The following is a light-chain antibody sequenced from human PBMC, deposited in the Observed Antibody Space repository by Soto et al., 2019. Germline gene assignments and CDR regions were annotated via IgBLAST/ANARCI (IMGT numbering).Light chain of an antibody. J-gene: IGKJ1*01. V-gene: IGKV1-17*01. CDR2: AAS. Sequence: DIQMTQFPSSLSASVGDRVTITCRASQGIRNDLGWYQQKPGKAPKRLIYAASSLQSGGQSRFSGSGSGTEFTLAISSLQPEDSATFYCLQHSTYPLTFGQGTKVEIK. CDR3: LQHSTYPLT. CDR1: QGIRND.